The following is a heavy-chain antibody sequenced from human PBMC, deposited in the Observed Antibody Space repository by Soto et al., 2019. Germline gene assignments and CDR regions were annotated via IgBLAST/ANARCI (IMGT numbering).Heavy chain of an antibody. V-gene: IGHV3-23*01. CDR1: GFTFSSYA. CDR2: ISGSGGST. Sequence: EVQLLESGGGLVQPGGSLRLSCAASGFTFSSYAMSWVRQAPGKGLEWVSAISGSGGSTYYADSVKGRFTISRDNSKNTLYLQMNGLRAEDTAVYYCAKDSSPYDILTGYSPTYFDYWGQGTLVTVSS. J-gene: IGHJ4*02. D-gene: IGHD3-9*01. CDR3: AKDSSPYDILTGYSPTYFDY.